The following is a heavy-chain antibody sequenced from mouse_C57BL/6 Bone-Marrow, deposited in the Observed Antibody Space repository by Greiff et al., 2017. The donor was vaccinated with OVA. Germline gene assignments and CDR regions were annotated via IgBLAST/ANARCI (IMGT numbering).Heavy chain of an antibody. CDR1: GFNIKDDY. CDR3: TTAQVFAY. Sequence: EVKLQESGAELVRPGASVKLSCTASGFNIKDDYMHWVKQRPEQGLEWIGWIDPENGDTEYASKFQGKATITADTSSNTAYLQLSSLTSEDTAVYYCTTAQVFAYWGQGTLVTVSA. D-gene: IGHD3-2*02. CDR2: IDPENGDT. V-gene: IGHV14-4*01. J-gene: IGHJ3*01.